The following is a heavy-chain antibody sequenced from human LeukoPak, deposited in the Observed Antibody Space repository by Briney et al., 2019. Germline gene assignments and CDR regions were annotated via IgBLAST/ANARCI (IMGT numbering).Heavy chain of an antibody. CDR3: ARLAYSTTWSAARFDP. D-gene: IGHD3-16*01. V-gene: IGHV5-51*01. CDR1: GYNFITYW. J-gene: IGHJ5*02. CDR2: IYPGDSDT. Sequence: GESLKISCKGSGYNFITYWIAWVRQMPGKGLEWMGIIYPGDSDTRYSPAFQGQVTISANKSISTAYLQWSSLKASDTAMYYCARLAYSTTWSAARFDPWGQGTLVTVSS.